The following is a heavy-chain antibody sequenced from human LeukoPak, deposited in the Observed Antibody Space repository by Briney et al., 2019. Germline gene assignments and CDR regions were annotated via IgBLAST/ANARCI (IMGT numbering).Heavy chain of an antibody. Sequence: GASVKVSCKASGYTFTSYGISWVRQAPGQGLEWMGWLSAYNGNTNYAQKLQGRVTMTEDTSTDTAYMELSSLRSEDTAVYYCATEPLITGGRVRDYWGQGTLVTVSS. D-gene: IGHD1-14*01. J-gene: IGHJ4*02. CDR3: ATEPLITGGRVRDY. CDR1: GYTFTSYG. V-gene: IGHV1-18*01. CDR2: LSAYNGNT.